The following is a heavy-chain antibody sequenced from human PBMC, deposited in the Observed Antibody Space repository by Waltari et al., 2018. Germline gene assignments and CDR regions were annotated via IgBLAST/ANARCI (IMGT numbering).Heavy chain of an antibody. CDR1: GYTFTSYA. J-gene: IGHJ6*02. D-gene: IGHD3-10*01. CDR2: INAGNGNT. V-gene: IGHV1-3*01. CDR3: ARDGVLLKFGDSFMDV. Sequence: QVQLVQSGAEVKKPGASVRVSCKAAGYTFTSYAMHGVRQSPGQGLEWMGWINAGNGNTKYSQKFQGRVTFTRDTSAITAYMELSSLRSEDTAVYYCARDGVLLKFGDSFMDVWGQGTTVTVSS.